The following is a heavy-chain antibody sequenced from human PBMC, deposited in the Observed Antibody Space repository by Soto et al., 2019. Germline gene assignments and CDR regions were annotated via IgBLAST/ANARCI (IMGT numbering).Heavy chain of an antibody. J-gene: IGHJ4*02. CDR3: ARTGNSEFDY. D-gene: IGHD1-7*01. CDR1: GGTFSNYA. Sequence: QVQLVQSGAEVKQPGSSVKVSCKASGGTFSNYAINWVRQAPGQGLEWMGGITPLVTTANYAQNYRGRVTITADKSTSTAYMELSRLRSEDTAVYYCARTGNSEFDYWGQGTLVTVSS. V-gene: IGHV1-69*14. CDR2: ITPLVTTA.